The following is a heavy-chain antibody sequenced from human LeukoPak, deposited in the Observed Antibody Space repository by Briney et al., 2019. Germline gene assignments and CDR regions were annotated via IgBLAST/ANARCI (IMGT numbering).Heavy chain of an antibody. V-gene: IGHV3-48*03. J-gene: IGHJ4*02. CDR2: ISSSAGTI. CDR3: ATSSGSYRHFDY. Sequence: GGSLRLSCAASGFTFSSYEVNWVRQAPGKGLEWVSFISSSAGTIYYADSVKGRFTISRDNAKNSLYLQMNNLRAADTAVYYCATSSGSYRHFDYWGRGTLVTVSS. D-gene: IGHD1-26*01. CDR1: GFTFSSYE.